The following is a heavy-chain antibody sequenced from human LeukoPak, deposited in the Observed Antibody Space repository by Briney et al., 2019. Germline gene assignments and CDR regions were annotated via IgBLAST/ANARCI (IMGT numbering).Heavy chain of an antibody. Sequence: RPGGSLRLSCAASGFTFSSYSMNWVRRAPGKGLEWVSSISSSSSYIYYADSVKGRFTISRDNAKNSLYLQMNSLRAEDTAVYYCARDYSSGWYYFDYWGQGTLVTVSS. D-gene: IGHD6-19*01. CDR1: GFTFSSYS. J-gene: IGHJ4*02. CDR2: ISSSSSYI. CDR3: ARDYSSGWYYFDY. V-gene: IGHV3-21*01.